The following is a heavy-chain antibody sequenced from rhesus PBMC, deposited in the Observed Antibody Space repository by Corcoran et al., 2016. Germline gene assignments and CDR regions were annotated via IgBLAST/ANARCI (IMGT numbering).Heavy chain of an antibody. D-gene: IGHD6-43*01. V-gene: IGHV4-65*02. CDR2: IGGRSGNT. J-gene: IGHJ4*01. CDR3: ARRMAAATYFDY. CDR1: GGSISSSNW. Sequence: QVQLQESGPGLVKPSETLSLTCAVSGGSISSSNWWSWFRQPPGKGLEWIGNIGGRSGNTYNNPSLKRRVNMSKDTSKNQFSLKLSSVTAADTAGYYCARRMAAATYFDYWGQGVLVTVSS.